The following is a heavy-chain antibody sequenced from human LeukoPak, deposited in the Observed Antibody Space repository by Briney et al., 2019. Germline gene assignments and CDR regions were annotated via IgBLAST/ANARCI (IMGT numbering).Heavy chain of an antibody. J-gene: IGHJ4*02. CDR1: GFTFSSYA. CDR3: ARGGWASCYKY. V-gene: IGHV3-30-3*01. D-gene: IGHD2-2*02. CDR2: ISYDGSNK. Sequence: PGGSLRLSCAASGFTFSSYAMHWVRQAPGKGLEWVAVISYDGSNKYYADSVKGRFTISRDNSKNTLYLQMNSPRAEDTAVYYCARGGWASCYKYWGQGTLVTVSS.